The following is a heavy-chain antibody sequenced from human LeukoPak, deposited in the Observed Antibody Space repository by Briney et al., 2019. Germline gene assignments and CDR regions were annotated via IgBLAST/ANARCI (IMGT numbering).Heavy chain of an antibody. CDR1: GYTFTRYD. CDR2: MNPNSGNT. Sequence: GASVKVSCKASGYTFTRYDINWVRQATGQGGEWMGWMNPNSGNTGYAQKFQGRVTMTRNTSISTAYMELSSLRSEDTAVYYCATDYYDSSGYYPFDYWGQGTLVTVSS. D-gene: IGHD3-22*01. V-gene: IGHV1-8*01. CDR3: ATDYYDSSGYYPFDY. J-gene: IGHJ4*02.